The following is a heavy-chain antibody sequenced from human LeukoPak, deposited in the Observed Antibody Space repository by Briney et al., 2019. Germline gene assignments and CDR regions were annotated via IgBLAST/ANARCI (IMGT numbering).Heavy chain of an antibody. J-gene: IGHJ4*02. CDR1: GFTFSNYG. CDR2: ISYDGSNK. V-gene: IGHV3-30*18. CDR3: AKDPPAYYDFWSGYCDY. Sequence: GGSLGLSCAASGFTFSNYGMPWVRQAPGKGLEWVAVISYDGSNKYCADSVKGRFTISRDNSKNTLYLQMNSLRAEDTAVYYCAKDPPAYYDFWSGYCDYWGQGTLVTVSS. D-gene: IGHD3-3*01.